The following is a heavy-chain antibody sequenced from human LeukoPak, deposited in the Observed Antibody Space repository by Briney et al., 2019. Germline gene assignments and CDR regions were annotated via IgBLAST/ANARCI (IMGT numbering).Heavy chain of an antibody. CDR3: AMGIKGVSFDY. J-gene: IGHJ4*02. CDR1: GGSISSYY. CDR2: IYYSGST. Sequence: SETLSLTCTVSGGSISSYYWSWIRQPPGKGLEWIGYIYYSGSTNYNPSLKSRVTISVDTSKSQFSLKLSSVTAADTAVYYCAMGIKGVSFDYWGQGTLVTVSS. V-gene: IGHV4-59*01. D-gene: IGHD6-13*01.